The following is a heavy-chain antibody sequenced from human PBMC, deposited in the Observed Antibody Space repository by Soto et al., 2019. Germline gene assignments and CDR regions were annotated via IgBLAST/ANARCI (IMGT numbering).Heavy chain of an antibody. D-gene: IGHD3-3*01. V-gene: IGHV4-4*02. J-gene: IGHJ2*01. CDR1: GGSISSSNW. Sequence: QVQLQESGPGLVKPSGTLSLTCAVSGGSISSSNWWSWVRQPPGKGLEWIGEIYHSGSTNYNPSLKSRVTISVEKSKNQFSLKLSSVTAADTAVYYCARSGDFWSGYDYWYFDLWGRGTLVTVSS. CDR2: IYHSGST. CDR3: ARSGDFWSGYDYWYFDL.